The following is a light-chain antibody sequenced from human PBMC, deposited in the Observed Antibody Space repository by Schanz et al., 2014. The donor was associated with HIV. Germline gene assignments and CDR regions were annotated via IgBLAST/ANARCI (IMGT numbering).Light chain of an antibody. J-gene: IGLJ2*01. CDR2: EVS. Sequence: QSALTQPASVSGSPGQSITISCTGTSSDVGNYSPVSWYQQHPGKAPKLMIYEVSKRPSGVSNRFSGSKSGNTASLTVSGLQAEDEADYYCSSHAGSDNFGIFGGGTKLTVL. V-gene: IGLV2-14*02. CDR1: SSDVGNYSP. CDR3: SSHAGSDNFGI.